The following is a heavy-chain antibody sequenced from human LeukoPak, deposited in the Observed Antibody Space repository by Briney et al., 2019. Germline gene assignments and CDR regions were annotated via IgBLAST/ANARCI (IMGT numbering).Heavy chain of an antibody. J-gene: IGHJ4*02. CDR3: ASWRWLQLYYFDH. D-gene: IGHD5-24*01. CDR1: GFTFTTYW. V-gene: IGHV3-23*01. CDR2: ISGSGGTT. Sequence: SGGSLRLSCAASGFTFTTYWMSWVRQAPGKGLEWVSGISGSGGTTYYADSVKGRFTISRDTPKNTLYLQMNSLRGEDTAVYYCASWRWLQLYYFDHWGQGTLVTVSS.